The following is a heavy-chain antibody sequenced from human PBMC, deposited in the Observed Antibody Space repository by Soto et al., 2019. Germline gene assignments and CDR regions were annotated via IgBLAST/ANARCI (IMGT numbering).Heavy chain of an antibody. J-gene: IGHJ4*02. V-gene: IGHV3-23*01. CDR2: ISGSGDDA. D-gene: IGHD6-19*01. Sequence: GGSLRLSCKASGFTFRDYAMNWVRQAPGKGLEWVADISGSGDDARYADSVKGRFTISRDNSRNTLFLQMNRLRVDDTAVYFCGTERRGSGWSVCNFWGQGTLVTVSS. CDR3: GTERRGSGWSVCNF. CDR1: GFTFRDYA.